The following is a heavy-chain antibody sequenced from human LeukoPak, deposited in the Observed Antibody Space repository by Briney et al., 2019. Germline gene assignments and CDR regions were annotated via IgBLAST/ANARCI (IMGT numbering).Heavy chain of an antibody. CDR3: VQGAKY. J-gene: IGHJ4*02. V-gene: IGHV3-74*01. CDR1: GFTFSNYW. CDR2: VNSDGSST. D-gene: IGHD4/OR15-4a*01. Sequence: GGSLRLSCAASGFTFSNYWMHWVRQAPGKGLVWVSRVNSDGSSTSYADSVKGRFTISRDNAKNTLFLQMNSLRVEDTAAYYCVQGAKYWGQGTLVTVSS.